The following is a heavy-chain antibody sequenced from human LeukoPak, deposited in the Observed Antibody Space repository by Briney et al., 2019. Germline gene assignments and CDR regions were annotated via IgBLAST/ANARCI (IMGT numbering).Heavy chain of an antibody. D-gene: IGHD2-8*01. CDR2: YYSAGST. Sequence: PGGSLSLSCAASGFPFSSTYMSWVRQAPGKGLGGVPIYYSAGSTYYADSGKGRFTISRDNPKNTLYLQMNSLRAEDTAVYYCAKGHCTNGICWLDWGQGTLVTVSS. CDR3: AKGHCTNGICWLD. J-gene: IGHJ4*02. V-gene: IGHV3-53*01. CDR1: GFPFSSTY.